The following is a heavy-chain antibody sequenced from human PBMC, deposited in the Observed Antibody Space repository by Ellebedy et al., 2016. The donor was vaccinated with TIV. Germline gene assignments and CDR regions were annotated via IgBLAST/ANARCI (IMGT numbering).Heavy chain of an antibody. J-gene: IGHJ4*02. CDR2: IYPGDSDI. CDR3: ARHAGSWFSGGSKAVVY. D-gene: IGHD6-13*01. CDR1: GSSFTDYW. Sequence: GESLKISCKGFGSSFTDYWIGWVRQMPGKGPEWMGIIYPGDSDIRYSPSFQGQVTISADKSISTAYLQWSSLKASDTAMYYCARHAGSWFSGGSKAVVYWGQGTLVTVSS. V-gene: IGHV5-51*01.